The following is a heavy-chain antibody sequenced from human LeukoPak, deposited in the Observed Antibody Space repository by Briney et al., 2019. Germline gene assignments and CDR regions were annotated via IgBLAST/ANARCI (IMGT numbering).Heavy chain of an antibody. D-gene: IGHD3-22*01. J-gene: IGHJ4*02. CDR3: AKSSGTMIVVVITVACDY. CDR1: GLSLSFYA. V-gene: IGHV3-23*01. Sequence: PGGSLRLSCAASGLSLSFYAMSWVRQAPGKGLEWVSSISGGGAGTYYADSVRGRFTISRDNSKNTLYLQMNSLRAEDTALYYCAKSSGTMIVVVITVACDYWGQGTLVTVSS. CDR2: ISGGGAGT.